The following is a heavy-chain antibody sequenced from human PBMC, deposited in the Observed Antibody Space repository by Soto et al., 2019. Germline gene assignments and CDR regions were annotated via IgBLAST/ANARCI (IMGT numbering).Heavy chain of an antibody. D-gene: IGHD3-10*01. Sequence: SETLSLTCTVSDGSISSGDYYWSWIRQPPGKGLEWIGYIYYSGSTYYNPSLKSRVTISVDTSKNQFSLKLSSVTAADTAVYYCARAPRGWFGAQYYFDYWGQGTLVTVSS. J-gene: IGHJ4*02. CDR2: IYYSGST. V-gene: IGHV4-30-4*01. CDR3: ARAPRGWFGAQYYFDY. CDR1: DGSISSGDYY.